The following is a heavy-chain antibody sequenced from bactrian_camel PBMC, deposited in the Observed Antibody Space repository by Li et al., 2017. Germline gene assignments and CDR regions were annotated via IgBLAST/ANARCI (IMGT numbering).Heavy chain of an antibody. CDR3: AAGKRLNSDWSRADNWPY. J-gene: IGHJ4*01. D-gene: IGHD8*01. CDR2: IFTDDGRT. Sequence: GGSSVQAGGSLRLSCVVSGTTLSRLCMGWLRQAPGKEREGVASIFTDDGRTAYADSVKGRFAIAQQIGNGTVVLEMNNLKPEDTAMYYCAAGKRLNSDWSRADNWPYWGQGTQVTVS. V-gene: IGHV3S40*01. CDR1: GTTLSRLC.